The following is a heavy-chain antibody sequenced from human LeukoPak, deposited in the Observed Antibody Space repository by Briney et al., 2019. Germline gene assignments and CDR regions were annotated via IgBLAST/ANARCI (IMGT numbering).Heavy chain of an antibody. D-gene: IGHD3-3*01. J-gene: IGHJ4*02. CDR3: ARVGYDFWSGKRYYFDY. V-gene: IGHV4-59*01. CDR1: GGSISSYY. CDR2: IYYSGST. Sequence: SETLSLTCTVSGGSISSYYWSWIRQPPGKGLEWIGYIYYSGSTNYNPSLKSRVTISVDTSKNRFSLKLSSVTAADTAVYYCARVGYDFWSGKRYYFDYWGQGTLVTVSS.